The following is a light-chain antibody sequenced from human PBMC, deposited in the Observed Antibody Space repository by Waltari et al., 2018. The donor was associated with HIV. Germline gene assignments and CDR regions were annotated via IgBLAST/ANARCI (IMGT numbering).Light chain of an antibody. J-gene: IGLJ2*01. Sequence: QSALTQPPSASGSPGETVTLSCTGTSNDIGLYNYVSWFQQHPGKVPKLVMFEVSQGPSGVPDRFSGSKSGYTASLTVSGLQPDDESDYFCSSFAGNDFFVFGGGTRLTVL. V-gene: IGLV2-8*01. CDR2: EVS. CDR3: SSFAGNDFFV. CDR1: SNDIGLYNY.